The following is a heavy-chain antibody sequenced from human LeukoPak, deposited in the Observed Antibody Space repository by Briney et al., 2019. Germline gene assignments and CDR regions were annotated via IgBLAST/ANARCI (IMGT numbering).Heavy chain of an antibody. J-gene: IGHJ4*02. CDR1: GGSFSGYY. Sequence: SETQSLTCAVYGGSFSGYYWSWIRQPPGKGLEWIGEINHSGSTNYNPSLKSRVTISVDTSKNQFSLKLSSVTAADTAVYYCARGDSSGWYGWAFDYWGQGTLVTVSS. CDR2: INHSGST. CDR3: ARGDSSGWYGWAFDY. V-gene: IGHV4-34*01. D-gene: IGHD6-19*01.